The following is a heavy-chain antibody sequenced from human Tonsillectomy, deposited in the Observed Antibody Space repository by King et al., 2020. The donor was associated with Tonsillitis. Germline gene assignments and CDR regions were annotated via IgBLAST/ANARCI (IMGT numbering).Heavy chain of an antibody. CDR2: IYYSGST. Sequence: QLQESGPGLVKPSQTLSLTCTVSGDSISGGTYYWSWIRQHPGKGLEWIGYIYYSGSTYYNPSLKSRLTISVDTSKNHFSLKMPSVTSADTAVYYCARVPQVGPVAEHFDYWGQGILVTVSS. J-gene: IGHJ4*02. CDR1: GDSISGGTYY. D-gene: IGHD1-26*01. V-gene: IGHV4-31*03. CDR3: ARVPQVGPVAEHFDY.